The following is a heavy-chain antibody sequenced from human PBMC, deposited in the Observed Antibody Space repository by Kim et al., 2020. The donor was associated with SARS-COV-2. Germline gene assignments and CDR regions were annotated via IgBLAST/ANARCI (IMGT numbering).Heavy chain of an antibody. CDR3: CTAAALSGHINGWY. CDR2: ICSGGST. V-gene: IGHV3-53*04. D-gene: IGHD1-26*01. J-gene: IGHJ2*01. CDR1: GFTVNSNY. Sequence: GGSLRLSCAASGFTVNSNYMNWVRQAPGKGLEWVSGICSGGSTSTSDSVKGRLTISSHNSKNKLDLLLDSRIGADTTVNYCCTAAALSGHINGWY.